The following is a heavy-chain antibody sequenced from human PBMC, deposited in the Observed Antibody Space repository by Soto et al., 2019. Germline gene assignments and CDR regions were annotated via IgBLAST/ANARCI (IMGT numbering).Heavy chain of an antibody. V-gene: IGHV3-23*01. CDR3: TRSRRSILMVYGFGGMDV. CDR1: GFTVGSHA. D-gene: IGHD2-8*01. J-gene: IGHJ6*02. CDR2: ISGSGDGT. Sequence: GGSLRLSCAASGFTVGSHAMSWVRQAPGKGLEWVSSISGSGDGTYYGDSVKGRFTISRDSSSSTLYLQMDNLRDEDTAVYFCTRSRRSILMVYGFGGMDVWGQGTTVTVSS.